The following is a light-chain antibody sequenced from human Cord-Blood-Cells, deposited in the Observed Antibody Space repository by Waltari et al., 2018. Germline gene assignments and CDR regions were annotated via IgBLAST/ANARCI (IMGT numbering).Light chain of an antibody. CDR1: PSVLYSSNNKNY. V-gene: IGKV4-1*01. J-gene: IGKJ3*01. CDR2: WAS. CDR3: QQYYSTPLT. Sequence: DIVMTLSPDSVSVALGERPPINCNFSPSVLYSSNNKNYLAWYQQKPGQPPKLLIYWASTRESGVPDRFSGSGSGTDFTLTISSLQAEDVAVYYCQQYYSTPLTFGPGTKVDIK.